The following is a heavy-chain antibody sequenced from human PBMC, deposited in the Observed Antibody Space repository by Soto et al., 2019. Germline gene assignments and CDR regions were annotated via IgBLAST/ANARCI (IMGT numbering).Heavy chain of an antibody. Sequence: QVQLVESGGGVVQPGRSLRLSCAASGFTFSSYGMHWVRQARGKGLEWVAVIWYDGSNKYYADSVKGRVTISRDNSNNTLYLQMNSLRAEDTAVYYCARDSKGESAFDIWGQGTMVTVSS. CDR1: GFTFSSYG. J-gene: IGHJ3*02. V-gene: IGHV3-33*01. D-gene: IGHD3-10*01. CDR3: ARDSKGESAFDI. CDR2: IWYDGSNK.